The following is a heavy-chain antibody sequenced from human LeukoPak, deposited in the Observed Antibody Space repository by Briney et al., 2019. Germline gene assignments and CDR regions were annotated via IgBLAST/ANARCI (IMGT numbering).Heavy chain of an antibody. Sequence: SETLSLTCTVSGGSISSSSYYWGWIRQPPGKGLEWIGSIYYSGSTYYNPSLKSRVTISVDTSKNQFSLKLSSVTAADTAVYYCAIALYSSSWVDAFDIWGQGTMVTVCS. J-gene: IGHJ3*02. CDR2: IYYSGST. D-gene: IGHD6-13*01. CDR3: AIALYSSSWVDAFDI. CDR1: GGSISSSSYY. V-gene: IGHV4-39*01.